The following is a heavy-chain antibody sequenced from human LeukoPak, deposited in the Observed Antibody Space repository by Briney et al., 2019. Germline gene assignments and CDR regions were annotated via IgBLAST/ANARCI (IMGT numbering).Heavy chain of an antibody. CDR1: GGSISSGGYY. CDR2: INHSGST. J-gene: IGHJ4*02. Sequence: SQTLSLTCTVSGGSISSGGYYWSWIRQHPGKGLEWIGEINHSGSTNYNPSLKSRVTISVDTSKNQFSLKLSTVTAADTAVYYCARGPPAYYDFWSGRTLTIIFDYWGQGTLVTVSS. CDR3: ARGPPAYYDFWSGRTLTIIFDY. V-gene: IGHV4-31*03. D-gene: IGHD3-3*01.